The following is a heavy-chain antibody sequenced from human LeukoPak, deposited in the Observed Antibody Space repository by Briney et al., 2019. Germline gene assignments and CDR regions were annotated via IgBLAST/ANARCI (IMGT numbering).Heavy chain of an antibody. J-gene: IGHJ4*02. D-gene: IGHD2-15*01. Sequence: GGSLRLSCAVSGFTFSSYWMSWVRQAPGKGLEWVANIKGDGSEKYYVDSVKGRFTISRDNAKNFLYLQVNSLRADDTAVYYCARARLSFTRGIGANYFDYWGQGTPVTVSS. CDR3: ARARLSFTRGIGANYFDY. V-gene: IGHV3-7*01. CDR1: GFTFSSYW. CDR2: IKGDGSEK.